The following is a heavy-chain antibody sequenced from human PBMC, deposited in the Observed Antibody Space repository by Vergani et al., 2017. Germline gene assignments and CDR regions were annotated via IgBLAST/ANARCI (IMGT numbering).Heavy chain of an antibody. D-gene: IGHD6-6*01. Sequence: QVQLQESGPGLVKPSQTLSLTCTVSGGSISSGDYYWSWIRQPPGKGLEWIGYIYYSGSTYYNPSLKSRVTISVDTSKNQFSLKLSSVTAADTVVYYCASSSGAGYYYYGMDVWGQGTTVTVSS. CDR2: IYYSGST. CDR3: ASSSGAGYYYYGMDV. V-gene: IGHV4-30-4*08. J-gene: IGHJ6*02. CDR1: GGSISSGDYY.